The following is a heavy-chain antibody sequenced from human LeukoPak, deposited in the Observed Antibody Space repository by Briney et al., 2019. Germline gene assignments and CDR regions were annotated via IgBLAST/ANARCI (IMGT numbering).Heavy chain of an antibody. CDR3: AGLVGRYSSGLYYYYFDY. D-gene: IGHD3-22*01. J-gene: IGHJ4*02. Sequence: PSETLSLTCSVSGGSISSGAYFWSWIRQPPGKGLEWIGEMYLSGTTHSNPSVKSRVTISIDKSKNQFFLNLSSVTAADTAVYYCAGLVGRYSSGLYYYYFDYWGQGTLVTVPS. CDR1: GGSISSGAYF. CDR2: MYLSGTT. V-gene: IGHV4-39*07.